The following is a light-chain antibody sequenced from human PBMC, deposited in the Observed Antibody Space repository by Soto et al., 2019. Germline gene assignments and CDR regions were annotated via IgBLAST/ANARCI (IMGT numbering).Light chain of an antibody. CDR3: YSFTSSNTYV. CDR2: EVS. Sequence: QSVLTQPPSVSGSPGQSVAISCTGTSSDVGSYNRVSWYQQAPGTAPKVMIYEVSNRPSGVPDRFSGSKSGNTASLTISGLQPEDEADYYCYSFTSSNTYVFGTGTKVPVL. J-gene: IGLJ1*01. V-gene: IGLV2-18*02. CDR1: SSDVGSYNR.